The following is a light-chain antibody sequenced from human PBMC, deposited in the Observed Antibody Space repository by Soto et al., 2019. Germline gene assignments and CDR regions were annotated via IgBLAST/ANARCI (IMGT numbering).Light chain of an antibody. CDR3: KQYYSHPLT. CDR2: FAS. Sequence: DIQMTQSPSSLSASVGDRVTITCRASRGIDDRLAWYQQKPEKAPISLIYFASNLQDWAPPRFSGSGSGTKFTLTISTLQPEDFATYYSKQYYSHPLTFGQGTRLEIK. V-gene: IGKV1D-16*01. CDR1: RGIDDR. J-gene: IGKJ5*01.